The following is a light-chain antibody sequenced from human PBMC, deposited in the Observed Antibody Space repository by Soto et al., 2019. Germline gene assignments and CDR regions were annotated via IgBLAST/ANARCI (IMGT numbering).Light chain of an antibody. J-gene: IGLJ3*02. V-gene: IGLV1-44*01. CDR3: AAWHDSLNGPV. CDR1: SSNIGGNP. Sequence: SVLTQPPPSSVTAGQRVTLSCSGSSSNIGGNPVNWYQQLPGTAPKLLIYNNNQRPSGVPDRFSGSKSGTSASLAISGLQAEDEADYDCAAWHDSLNGPVFGGGSKGTVL. CDR2: NNN.